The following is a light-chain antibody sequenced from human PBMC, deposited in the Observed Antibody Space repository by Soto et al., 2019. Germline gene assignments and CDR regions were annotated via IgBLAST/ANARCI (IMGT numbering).Light chain of an antibody. CDR3: SSYTSSSTVV. CDR1: SSDVGGYNY. J-gene: IGLJ2*01. V-gene: IGLV2-14*03. Sequence: SALTQPASVSGSPGQSIAISCTGTSSDVGGYNYVSWYQQHPGKAPKLIIYDVSNRPSGVSNRLSGSKSGNTASLTISGLQAEDEADYYCSSYTSSSTVVFGGGTKVTVL. CDR2: DVS.